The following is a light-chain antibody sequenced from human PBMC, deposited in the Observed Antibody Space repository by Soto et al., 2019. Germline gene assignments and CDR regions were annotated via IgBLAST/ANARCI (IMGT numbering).Light chain of an antibody. Sequence: DIQMTQSPSSLSASVGDRVTITCRASQSISNYLNWYQQKPGKAPKLLMFAASSLQSGVPSRFSRGGSGTDFTLTISSLQPEDFATYYCQQSYSTPRTFGQGTKXEIK. CDR3: QQSYSTPRT. CDR2: AAS. CDR1: QSISNY. V-gene: IGKV1-39*01. J-gene: IGKJ1*01.